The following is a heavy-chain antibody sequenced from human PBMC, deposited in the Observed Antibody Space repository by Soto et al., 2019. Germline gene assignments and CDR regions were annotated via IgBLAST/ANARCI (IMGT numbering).Heavy chain of an antibody. V-gene: IGHV3-21*01. CDR3: ARESEDLTSNFDY. J-gene: IGHJ4*02. Sequence: GGSLRLSCAASGFTFTRYSMNWVRQAPGKGLEWVSSISSTTNYIYYADSMKGRFTVSRDNAKNSVYLEMNSLSAEDTAVYYCARESEDLTSNFDYWGQGTLVTAPQ. CDR1: GFTFTRYS. CDR2: ISSTTNYI.